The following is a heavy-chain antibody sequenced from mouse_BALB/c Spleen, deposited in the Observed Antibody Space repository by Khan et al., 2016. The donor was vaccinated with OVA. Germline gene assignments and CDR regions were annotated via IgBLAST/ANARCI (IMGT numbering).Heavy chain of an antibody. CDR1: GYTFTTYT. J-gene: IGHJ3*01. D-gene: IGHD2-14*01. V-gene: IGHV1-4*01. CDR2: IIPSNDYT. Sequence: QVQLQESGAELARPGASVKMSCKTSGYTFTTYTIHWIKQRPGQGLEWIGYIIPSNDYTNFNQKFKDRATLTSDKSSSTAYMQLSSLTSEDSALYYCAGEAAYYRSDGWFAYWGQGTLVTVSA. CDR3: AGEAAYYRSDGWFAY.